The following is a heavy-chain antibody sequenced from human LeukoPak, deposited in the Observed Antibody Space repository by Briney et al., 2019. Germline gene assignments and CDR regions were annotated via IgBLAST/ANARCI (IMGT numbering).Heavy chain of an antibody. J-gene: IGHJ4*02. V-gene: IGHV3-23*01. CDR3: AKKIPSTNPFDY. CDR2: IGTSASNT. CDR1: GFTFSSYN. Sequence: PGGSLRLSCAASGFTFSSYNMTWVRQAPGKGLEWVSTIGTSASNTHYADSVKGRFTISRDNSKNTLYLQMNSLRAEDTAVYYCAKKIPSTNPFDYWGQGTLVTVSS. D-gene: IGHD2-8*01.